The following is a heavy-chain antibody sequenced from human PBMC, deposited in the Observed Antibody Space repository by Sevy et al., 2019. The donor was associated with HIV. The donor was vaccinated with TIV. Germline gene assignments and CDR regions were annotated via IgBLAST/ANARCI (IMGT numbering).Heavy chain of an antibody. V-gene: IGHV3-15*01. CDR1: GFTFSNAW. J-gene: IGHJ1*01. Sequence: GGSLRLSCAASGFTFSNAWMSWVRQAPGKGLEWVGRIKSKTDGGTIDYAAPVKGRFTISRDDSKNTLYLQMNSLKTEDTAVYYCTTGGSSSWYIRYFQHWGQGTLVTVSS. D-gene: IGHD6-13*01. CDR2: IKSKTDGGTI. CDR3: TTGGSSSWYIRYFQH.